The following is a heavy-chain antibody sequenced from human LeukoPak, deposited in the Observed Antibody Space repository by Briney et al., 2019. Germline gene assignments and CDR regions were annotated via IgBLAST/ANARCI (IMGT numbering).Heavy chain of an antibody. CDR2: IGSSSSPI. D-gene: IGHD1-26*01. J-gene: IGHJ3*02. CDR1: GFTFSNYN. Sequence: PGVSLRLSCAASGFTFSNYNINWVRQAPGKGLEWVSFIGSSSSPIYYADSVKGRFTVSRDNAKNSLCLHLNSLRDEDTAVYYCARDPRPYSGSGLHFDIWGQGTLVTVSS. V-gene: IGHV3-48*02. CDR3: ARDPRPYSGSGLHFDI.